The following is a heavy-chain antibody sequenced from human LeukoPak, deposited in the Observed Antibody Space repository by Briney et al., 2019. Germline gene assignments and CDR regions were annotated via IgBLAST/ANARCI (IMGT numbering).Heavy chain of an antibody. V-gene: IGHV1-18*01. CDR1: GDTFTTYG. CDR3: ARGGREPHDAFDI. CDR2: ISTYNADT. J-gene: IGHJ3*02. Sequence: ASVKVSCKASGDTFTTYGITWVRQAPGQGLEWMGWISTYNADTDYAQKFQGRVTMTTETSTSTAYMELRSLTSDDTAVYYCARGGREPHDAFDIWGQGTMVTVSS. D-gene: IGHD2-21*01.